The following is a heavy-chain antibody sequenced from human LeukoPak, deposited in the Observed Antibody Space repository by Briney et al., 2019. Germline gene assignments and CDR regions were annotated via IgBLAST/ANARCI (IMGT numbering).Heavy chain of an antibody. CDR2: IYPGDSDT. CDR1: GYSITSYW. CDR3: FQASSSSFDY. J-gene: IGHJ4*02. Sequence: GGALQISSKGSGYSITSYWIGWGRQMPGRGLEWMGIIYPGDSDTRYSPSFHGQVTISADKSISTAYLQWSSLKASDTAMYYCFQASSSSFDYWGQGTLVTVSS. V-gene: IGHV5-51*01. D-gene: IGHD6-6*01.